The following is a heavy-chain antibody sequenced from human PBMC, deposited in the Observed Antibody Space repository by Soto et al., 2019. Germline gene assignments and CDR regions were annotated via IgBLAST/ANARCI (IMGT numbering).Heavy chain of an antibody. CDR1: GGSISSYY. CDR2: IYTSGST. Sequence: SETLSLTCTVSGGSISSYYWSWIRQPAGKGLEWIGRIYTSGSTNYNPSLKSRVTMSVDTSKNQFSLKLSSVTAADTAVYYCARDYQPYYYDSSGYYPWGQGTLVTVS. CDR3: ARDYQPYYYDSSGYYP. D-gene: IGHD3-22*01. V-gene: IGHV4-4*07. J-gene: IGHJ5*02.